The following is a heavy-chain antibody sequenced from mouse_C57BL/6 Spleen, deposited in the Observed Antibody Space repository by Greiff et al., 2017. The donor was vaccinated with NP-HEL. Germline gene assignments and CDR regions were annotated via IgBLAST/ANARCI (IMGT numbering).Heavy chain of an antibody. D-gene: IGHD2-12*01. CDR3: ARNYYSYWYFDV. Sequence: VQGVESGPGLVQPSQSLSITCTVSGFSLTSYGVHWVRQSPGKGLEWLGVIWSGGSTDSYAAFISRLSSSMDNSKSQVFFKMNSLQADDTAIYYCARNYYSYWYFDVWGTGTTVTVSS. V-gene: IGHV2-2*01. J-gene: IGHJ1*03. CDR1: GFSLTSYG. CDR2: IWSGGST.